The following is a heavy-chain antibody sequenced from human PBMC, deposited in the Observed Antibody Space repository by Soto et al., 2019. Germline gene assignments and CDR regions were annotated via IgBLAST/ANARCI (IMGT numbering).Heavy chain of an antibody. J-gene: IGHJ3*02. CDR1: GFTFSSYD. V-gene: IGHV3-13*01. CDR2: IGTAGDT. D-gene: IGHD6-13*01. CDR3: ARVGVAAAGNDAFDI. Sequence: GGSLRLSCAASGFTFSSYDMHWVRQATGKGLEWVSAIGTAGDTYYPGSVKGRFTISRENAKNSLYLQMNSLRAGDTAVYYCARVGVAAAGNDAFDIWGQGTMVTVSS.